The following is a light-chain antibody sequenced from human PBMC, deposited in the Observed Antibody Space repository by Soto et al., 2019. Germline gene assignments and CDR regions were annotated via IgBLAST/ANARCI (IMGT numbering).Light chain of an antibody. Sequence: QSVLTQPPSVSGAPGQRVTISCTGSSSNIGAGYYVHWYQQLPGTAPKLLIYGNSNRPSGVPDRFSGSKSGTSASLAITGLQAEDEADYYCQSYESSRSGVVFGGGTKLTVL. J-gene: IGLJ2*01. CDR1: SSNIGAGYY. V-gene: IGLV1-40*01. CDR3: QSYESSRSGVV. CDR2: GNS.